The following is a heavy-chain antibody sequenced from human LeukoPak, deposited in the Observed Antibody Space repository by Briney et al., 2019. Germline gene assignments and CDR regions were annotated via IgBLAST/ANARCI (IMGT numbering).Heavy chain of an antibody. Sequence: GASVKVPCKASGYHFTVYHVHWGRQAPGQSLGWMGRISTDSGDADIAQTFRGRVTMTRDTSISTAYMELSRLTSDGSAVYYCAGLGSTVKGRIDPWGQGTLVTVSS. J-gene: IGHJ5*02. CDR2: ISTDSGDA. V-gene: IGHV1-2*02. CDR1: GYHFTVYH. CDR3: AGLGSTVKGRIDP. D-gene: IGHD5/OR15-5a*01.